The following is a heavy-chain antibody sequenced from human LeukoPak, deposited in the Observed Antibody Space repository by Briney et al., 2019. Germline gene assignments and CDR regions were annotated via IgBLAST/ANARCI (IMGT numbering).Heavy chain of an antibody. CDR1: GFTFSSYA. J-gene: IGHJ4*02. CDR2: ISGSGGST. CDR3: AKGRISGSYSLDY. Sequence: GGSLRLSCAASGFTFSSYAMSWVRQAPGKGLEWVSAISGSGGSTYYADSVKGRFTISRDNSKNMLYLEMNSLRAEDTAVYYCAKGRISGSYSLDYWGQGTLVTVSS. D-gene: IGHD1-26*01. V-gene: IGHV3-23*01.